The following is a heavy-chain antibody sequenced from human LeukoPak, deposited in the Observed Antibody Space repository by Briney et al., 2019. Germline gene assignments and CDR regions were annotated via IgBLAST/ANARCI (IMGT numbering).Heavy chain of an antibody. CDR2: IYSSGST. CDR1: GASISSSSHY. J-gene: IGHJ5*02. D-gene: IGHD3-22*01. CDR3: ARDLMYYYDSSAQYWGWFDP. V-gene: IGHV4-39*07. Sequence: PSETLSLTCTVSGASISSSSHYWAWIRQPPGKGLEWIGSIYSSGSTYYNPSLKSRVTISIDMSKNQFSLKLNSVTAADTAVYFCARDLMYYYDSSAQYWGWFDPWGQGTLVIVSS.